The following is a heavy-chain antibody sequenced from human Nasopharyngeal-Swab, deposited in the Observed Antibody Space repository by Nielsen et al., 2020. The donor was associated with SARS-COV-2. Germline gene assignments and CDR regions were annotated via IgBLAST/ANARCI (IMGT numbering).Heavy chain of an antibody. CDR1: GGSISSYY. CDR2: IYYSGST. V-gene: IGHV4-59*01. Sequence: SETLSLTCTVSGGSISSYYWSWIRQPPGKGLEWIGYIYYSGSTNYNPSLKSRVTISVDTSKNQFSLKLSSVTAADTAVYYCARAPYSNYAGGFDYWGQGTLVTVSS. CDR3: ARAPYSNYAGGFDY. D-gene: IGHD4-11*01. J-gene: IGHJ4*02.